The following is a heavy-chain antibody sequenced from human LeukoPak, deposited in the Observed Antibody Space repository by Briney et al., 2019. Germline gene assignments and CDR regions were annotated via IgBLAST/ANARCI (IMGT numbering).Heavy chain of an antibody. Sequence: PGRSLRLSCTASGFTFGDYAMSWVRQAPGKGLEWVGFIRSKAYGGTTEYAAPVKGRFTISRDDSKSIAYPQMNSLKTEDTAVYFCTRDGIVGATTGFDYWGQGTLVTVSS. V-gene: IGHV3-49*04. D-gene: IGHD1-26*01. CDR2: IRSKAYGGTT. CDR1: GFTFGDYA. J-gene: IGHJ4*02. CDR3: TRDGIVGATTGFDY.